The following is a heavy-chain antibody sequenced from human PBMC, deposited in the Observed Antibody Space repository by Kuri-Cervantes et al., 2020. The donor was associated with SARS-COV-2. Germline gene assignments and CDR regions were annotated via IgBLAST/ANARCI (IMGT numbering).Heavy chain of an antibody. CDR2: INPDGSYT. V-gene: IGHV3-74*01. J-gene: IGHJ4*02. Sequence: GESLKISCAASGFTFSSYWMSWVRQAPGKGLVWVSRINPDGSYTNNADSVKGRFTLSRDNAKNMLFLQMNSLRAEDTGVYYCVRDGDHWNFDYWGQGTLVTVSS. CDR1: GFTFSSYW. CDR3: VRDGDHWNFDY. D-gene: IGHD1-1*01.